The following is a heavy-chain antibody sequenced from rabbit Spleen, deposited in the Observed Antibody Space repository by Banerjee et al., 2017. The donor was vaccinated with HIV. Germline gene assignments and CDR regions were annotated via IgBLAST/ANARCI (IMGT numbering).Heavy chain of an antibody. CDR2: IHGGDGST. D-gene: IGHD7-1*01. Sequence: QEQLVESGGGLVQPEGSLTLTCTASGFSFSSSYYMCWVRQAPGKGLEWIACIHGGDGSTHYATWAKGRFTISKTSSTTGTLQMTSLTAADTATYFCARGGYGGYVFDLWGPGTLVTVS. CDR3: ARGGYGGYVFDL. V-gene: IGHV1S45*01. J-gene: IGHJ4*01. CDR1: GFSFSSSYY.